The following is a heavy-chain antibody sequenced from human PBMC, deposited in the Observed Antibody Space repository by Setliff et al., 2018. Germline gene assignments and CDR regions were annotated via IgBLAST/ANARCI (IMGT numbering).Heavy chain of an antibody. V-gene: IGHV4-59*08. CDR1: GGSISNYY. Sequence: ASETLSLTCTVSGGSISNYYWTWIRQPPGKGLEWIGYIYYSGSTNYNPSLNNRVTISVDTSKNQFSLKLTSVIAADTAVYYCARGGDIITIFGVVTPDFYYYVDVWGTGTTVTVSS. J-gene: IGHJ6*03. D-gene: IGHD3-3*01. CDR2: IYYSGST. CDR3: ARGGDIITIFGVVTPDFYYYVDV.